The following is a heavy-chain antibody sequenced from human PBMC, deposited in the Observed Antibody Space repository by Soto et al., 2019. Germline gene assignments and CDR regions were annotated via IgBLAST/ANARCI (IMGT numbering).Heavy chain of an antibody. V-gene: IGHV2-5*02. J-gene: IGHJ6*02. CDR3: AHSRCGGDCLQSYSSHYYYGMDV. CDR2: IYWDDDK. D-gene: IGHD2-21*02. Sequence: QITLKESGPALVKPTQTLTLTCTISGFSLSTGGVGVGWIRQPPGKALEWLALIYWDDDKRYSPSLRSRLTLTTDTSKNQVVLTMTNIDPVDTATYYCAHSRCGGDCLQSYSSHYYYGMDVWGQGTTVTVSS. CDR1: GFSLSTGGVG.